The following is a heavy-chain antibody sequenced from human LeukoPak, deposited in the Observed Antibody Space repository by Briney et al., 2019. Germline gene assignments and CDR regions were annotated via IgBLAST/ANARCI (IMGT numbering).Heavy chain of an antibody. CDR1: GFTFSGSA. CDR2: IRSKANSYAT. V-gene: IGHV3-73*01. J-gene: IGHJ4*02. Sequence: SGGSLRLSCAASGFTFSGSAMHWVRQASGKGLEWVGRIRSKANSYATAYAASVKGRFTISRDDSKNTAYLQMNSLKTEDTAVYYCTRRIVNGDYPFDYWGQGTLVTVSS. D-gene: IGHD4-17*01. CDR3: TRRIVNGDYPFDY.